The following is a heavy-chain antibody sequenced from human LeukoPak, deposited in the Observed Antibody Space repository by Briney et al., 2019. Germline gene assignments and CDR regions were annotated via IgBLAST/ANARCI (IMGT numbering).Heavy chain of an antibody. CDR1: GYSISSGYY. CDR2: IYHSGST. V-gene: IGHV4-38-2*02. CDR3: ARDLREGDYYFDY. D-gene: IGHD3-16*01. J-gene: IGHJ4*02. Sequence: PSETLSLTCTVSGYSISSGYYWGWIRQPPGKGLEWIGSIYHSGSTYYDPSLKSRVTISVDTSKNQFSLKLSSVTAADTAVYYCARDLREGDYYFDYWGQGTLVTVSS.